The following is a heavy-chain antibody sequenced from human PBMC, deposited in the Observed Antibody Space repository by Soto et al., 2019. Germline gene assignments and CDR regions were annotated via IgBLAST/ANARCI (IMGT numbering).Heavy chain of an antibody. V-gene: IGHV1-18*01. CDR3: ARERKWEPLTN. CDR2: ITGHPGHT. Sequence: QVQLVQSGAEVREPGASVKVSCKTSGYTFSRYGITWVRQAAGQGLEWLGWITGHPGHTIYAMNLEDRLTISTDTSTSTAYMELRSLKSDDTAVYYCARERKWEPLTNRGQGTLVTVSS. CDR1: GYTFSRYG. D-gene: IGHD1-26*01. J-gene: IGHJ4*02.